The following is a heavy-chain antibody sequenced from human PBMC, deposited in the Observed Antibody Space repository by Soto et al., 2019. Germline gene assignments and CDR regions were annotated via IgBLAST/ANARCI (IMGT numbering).Heavy chain of an antibody. CDR1: GGSISSSSYY. CDR2: IYYSGST. J-gene: IGHJ4*02. Sequence: SETLSLTCTVSGGSISSSSYYWGWIRQPPGKGLEWIGSIYYSGSTYYNPSLKSRVTISVDTSKNQFSLKLSSVTAADTAVYYCARRHPSGWYDYWGQGTLVTVSS. V-gene: IGHV4-39*01. D-gene: IGHD6-19*01. CDR3: ARRHPSGWYDY.